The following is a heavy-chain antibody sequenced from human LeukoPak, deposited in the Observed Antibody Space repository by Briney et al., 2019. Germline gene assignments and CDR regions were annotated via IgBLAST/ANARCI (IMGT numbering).Heavy chain of an antibody. J-gene: IGHJ6*02. CDR2: INPNSGGT. D-gene: IGHD6-13*01. CDR3: ARGTIAAAGYYYYGMDV. CDR1: AYTFTGYY. Sequence: ASVTLSCKASAYTFTGYYMHWVRQAPGQGLEWMGWINPNSGGTNYAQKFQGRVTMTRDTSISTAYMELSRLRSDDTAVYYCARGTIAAAGYYYYGMDVWGQGTTVTVSS. V-gene: IGHV1-2*02.